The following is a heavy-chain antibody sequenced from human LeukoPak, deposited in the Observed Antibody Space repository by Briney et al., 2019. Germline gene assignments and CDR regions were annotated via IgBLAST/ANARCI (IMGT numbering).Heavy chain of an antibody. J-gene: IGHJ5*02. V-gene: IGHV1-24*01. Sequence: ASVKVSCKDSGRSLSEVSLHWVRQSREKGVEWMGGFDRQERKIWYAQNFQGRVTMTEDTSTDTAFMELNSLRSEDAAVYYCSTVENDRDGYPLFWFDPWGRGTQVTVSS. CDR2: FDRQERKI. D-gene: IGHD3-22*01. CDR3: STVENDRDGYPLFWFDP. CDR1: GRSLSEVS.